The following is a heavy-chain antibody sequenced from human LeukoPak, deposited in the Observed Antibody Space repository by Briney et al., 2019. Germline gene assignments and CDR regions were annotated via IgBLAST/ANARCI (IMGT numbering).Heavy chain of an antibody. CDR3: STEDKYCTGANCGVF. J-gene: IGHJ4*02. D-gene: IGHD2-8*02. CDR1: GYTLTEYY. Sequence: ASVTLSCTASGYTLTEYYIHWVRQPPGQGLEWMGFIIPDSGGTTYQQNFQGRVTMTRDTSISTFYMELSSLRPDDTAVYYCSTEDKYCTGANCGVFWGQGTLVTVSS. V-gene: IGHV1-2*02. CDR2: IIPDSGGT.